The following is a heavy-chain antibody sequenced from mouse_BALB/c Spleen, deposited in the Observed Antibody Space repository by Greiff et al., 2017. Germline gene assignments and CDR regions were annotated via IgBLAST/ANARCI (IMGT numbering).Heavy chain of an antibody. CDR1: GFSLTDYG. CDR2: IWSGGST. D-gene: IGHD4-1*01. CDR3: ARAGWDYYFDY. Sequence: VKLMESGPGLVAPSQSLSITCTVSGFSLTDYGVHWVRQSPGKGLEWLGVIWSGGSTDYNAAFISRLSISKDNSKSQVFFKMNSLQADDTAIYYCARAGWDYYFDYWGQGTTLTVSS. J-gene: IGHJ2*01. V-gene: IGHV2-4-1*01.